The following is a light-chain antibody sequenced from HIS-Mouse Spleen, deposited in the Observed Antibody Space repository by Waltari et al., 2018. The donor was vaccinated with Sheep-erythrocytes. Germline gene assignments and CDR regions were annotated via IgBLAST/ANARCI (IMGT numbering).Light chain of an antibody. CDR3: CSYAGSSTYVL. CDR2: EGS. V-gene: IGLV2-23*01. Sequence: QSALTQPASVSGSPGQSITISCTGTSSDVGSYNLVSWYQQHPGKAPKLMIYEGSKRSSGVSNRFSGSKSGNTASLTISGLQAEDEADYYCCSYAGSSTYVLFGGGTKLTVL. J-gene: IGLJ2*01. CDR1: SSDVGSYNL.